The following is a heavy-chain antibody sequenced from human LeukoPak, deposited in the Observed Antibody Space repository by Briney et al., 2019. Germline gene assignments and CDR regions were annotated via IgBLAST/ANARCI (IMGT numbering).Heavy chain of an antibody. CDR2: INTSSSYI. CDR1: GFTFSIYT. Sequence: GGSLRLSCAASGFTFSIYTINWVRQAPGKGLEWVSYINTSSSYIYSADSVKGRFTISRDNAKKSLYLQMNSLRAEDTAVYYCAREREPTGAFDIWGQGTMVTVSS. V-gene: IGHV3-21*01. J-gene: IGHJ3*02. CDR3: AREREPTGAFDI.